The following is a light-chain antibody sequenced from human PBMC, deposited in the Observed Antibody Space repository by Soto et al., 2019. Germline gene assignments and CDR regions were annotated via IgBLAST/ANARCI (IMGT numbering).Light chain of an antibody. J-gene: IGLJ2*01. Sequence: QTVVTQEPSLTVSPGGTVTLTCGSSTGAVTSGHYPYWFQQKPGQAPRTLIYDTSNKYSWTPARFSGSLLGGKAALTLSGAQPDDEADYYCFLSYTGHVVFGGGTKLTVL. V-gene: IGLV7-46*01. CDR2: DTS. CDR1: TGAVTSGHY. CDR3: FLSYTGHVV.